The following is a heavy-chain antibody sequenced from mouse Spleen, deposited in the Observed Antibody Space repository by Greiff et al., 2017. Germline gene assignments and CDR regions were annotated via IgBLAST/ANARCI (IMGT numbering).Heavy chain of an antibody. Sequence: VHLQQPGAELVMPGASVKLSCKASGYTFTSYWMHWVKQRPGQGLEWIGEIDPSDSYTNYNQKFKGKATLTVDKSSSTAYMQLSSLTSEDSAVYYCARSGGGFDYWGQGTTLTVSS. CDR1: GYTFTSYW. D-gene: IGHD3-1*01. CDR2: IDPSDSYT. CDR3: ARSGGGFDY. V-gene: IGHV1-69*01. J-gene: IGHJ2*01.